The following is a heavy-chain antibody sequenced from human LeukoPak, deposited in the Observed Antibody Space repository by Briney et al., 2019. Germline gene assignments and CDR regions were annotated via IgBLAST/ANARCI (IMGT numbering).Heavy chain of an antibody. CDR2: ISSSSIYI. V-gene: IGHV3-21*01. CDR1: GFTFSSYS. CDR3: ARRLNRDIVVVVAAPDAFDI. D-gene: IGHD2-15*01. J-gene: IGHJ3*02. Sequence: PGGSQRLSCAASGFTFSSYSMNWVRQAPGNGLEWVSSISSSSIYIYYADSVKGRFTISRDNARNSLYLQMNSLRAEDTAVYYCARRLNRDIVVVVAAPDAFDIWGQGTMVTVSS.